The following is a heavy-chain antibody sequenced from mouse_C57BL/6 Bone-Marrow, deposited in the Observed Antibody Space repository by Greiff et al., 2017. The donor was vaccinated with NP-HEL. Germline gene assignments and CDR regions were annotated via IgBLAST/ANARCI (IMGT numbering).Heavy chain of an antibody. V-gene: IGHV1-72*01. J-gene: IGHJ4*01. CDR2: IDPNSGGT. Sequence: VQLQQPGAELVKPGASVKLSCTASGYTFTSYWMHWVKQRPGRGLEWIGRIDPNSGGTTYNEKFKSKATLTVDKPSSTAYMQLSSLTSEDSAVYYCARNYYGSSYYAMDYWGQGTSVTVSS. D-gene: IGHD1-1*01. CDR3: ARNYYGSSYYAMDY. CDR1: GYTFTSYW.